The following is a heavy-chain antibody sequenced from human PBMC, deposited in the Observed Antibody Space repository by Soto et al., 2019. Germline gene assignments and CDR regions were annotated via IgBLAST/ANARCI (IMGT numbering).Heavy chain of an antibody. CDR3: AKDMRGYPRGGPDY. D-gene: IGHD3-22*01. CDR2: ISYDGSNK. J-gene: IGHJ4*02. Sequence: GGSLRLSCAASGFTFSSYGMHWVRQAPGKGLEWVAVISYDGSNKYYADSVKGRFTISRDNSKNTLYLQMNSLRAEDTAVYYCAKDMRGYPRGGPDYWGQG. V-gene: IGHV3-30*18. CDR1: GFTFSSYG.